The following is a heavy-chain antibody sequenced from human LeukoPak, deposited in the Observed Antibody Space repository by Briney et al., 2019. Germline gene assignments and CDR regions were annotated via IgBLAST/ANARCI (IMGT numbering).Heavy chain of an antibody. CDR2: LNPDSAGT. Sequence: ASVKVSCKASGYTFNGYYMHWVRQAPGQGLEWMGWLNPDSAGTNYAQRFQGRATMTRDTSISTAYMELSRLRSDDTAVYYCAKYYYGSGNYYTPPAFDIWGQGTMVTVSS. V-gene: IGHV1-2*02. D-gene: IGHD3-10*01. CDR3: AKYYYGSGNYYTPPAFDI. CDR1: GYTFNGYY. J-gene: IGHJ3*02.